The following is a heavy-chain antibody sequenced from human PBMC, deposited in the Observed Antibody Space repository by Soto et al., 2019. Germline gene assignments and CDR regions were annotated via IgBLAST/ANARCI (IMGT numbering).Heavy chain of an antibody. Sequence: EVQLVESGGGLVQPGGSLRLSCEASGFTFRNYDMHWVLQGTGKGLEWVSGISAAGDPDYADSVEGRFTSSRENAQNSFFLQMNSLRVGDTAVYYCARTDRDFYGLDVWGQGTTVIVSS. J-gene: IGHJ6*02. CDR1: GFTFRNYD. CDR3: ARTDRDFYGLDV. V-gene: IGHV3-13*05. CDR2: ISAAGDP.